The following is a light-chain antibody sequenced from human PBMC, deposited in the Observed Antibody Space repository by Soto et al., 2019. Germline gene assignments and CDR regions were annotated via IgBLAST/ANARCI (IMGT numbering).Light chain of an antibody. CDR1: QSVSGW. CDR2: DAS. Sequence: DIQMTQSPSTRAASVGDTVTVTCRASQSVSGWLAWYQQKPGEAPKLLIYDASALPRGVPSRFSGSGSVTKITLTIESLQPDDFATYYCQKYETFSWTFGQGTKVEI. J-gene: IGKJ1*01. V-gene: IGKV1-5*01. CDR3: QKYETFSWT.